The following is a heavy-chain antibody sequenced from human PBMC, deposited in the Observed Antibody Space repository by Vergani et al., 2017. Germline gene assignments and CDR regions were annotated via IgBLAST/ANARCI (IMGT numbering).Heavy chain of an antibody. CDR3: AKDLAAAELIDY. CDR2: IRSKAYGGTT. D-gene: IGHD6-13*01. Sequence: EVQLVESGGGLVQPGRSLRLSCTASGFTFGDYAMSWVRQAPGKGLEWVGFIRSKAYGGTTEYAASVKGRFTISRDDSKSIAYLQMNSLKTEDTAVYYCAKDLAAAELIDYWGQGTLVTVSS. V-gene: IGHV3-49*04. J-gene: IGHJ4*02. CDR1: GFTFGDYA.